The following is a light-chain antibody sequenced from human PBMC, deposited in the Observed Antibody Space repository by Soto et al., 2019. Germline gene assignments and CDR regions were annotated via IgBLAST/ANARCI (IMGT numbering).Light chain of an antibody. Sequence: QSVLTQPASVSGSPGQSITISCTGTSSDVGGYNYVSWYQQHPGKAPKLMIYEVSNRPSGVSNRFSGSKSGNTASLTISGLQAEDDADYDCSSYRSSSTPVVFGGGTKLTVL. CDR1: SSDVGGYNY. V-gene: IGLV2-14*01. CDR2: EVS. CDR3: SSYRSSSTPVV. J-gene: IGLJ2*01.